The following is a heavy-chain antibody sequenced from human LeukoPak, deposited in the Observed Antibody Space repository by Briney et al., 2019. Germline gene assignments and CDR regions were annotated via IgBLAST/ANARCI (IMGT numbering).Heavy chain of an antibody. J-gene: IGHJ4*02. CDR1: GFTFRTYG. V-gene: IGHV3-30*02. D-gene: IGHD3-10*01. Sequence: PGGSLRLSCAASGFTFRTYGMHWVRQAPGKGLEWVAFMRYDGSNEYYADSVKGRFTISRDNSKNTLYLQMNSLRAEDTAVYYCAKDYYGSGSLFDYWGQGTLATVSS. CDR2: MRYDGSNE. CDR3: AKDYYGSGSLFDY.